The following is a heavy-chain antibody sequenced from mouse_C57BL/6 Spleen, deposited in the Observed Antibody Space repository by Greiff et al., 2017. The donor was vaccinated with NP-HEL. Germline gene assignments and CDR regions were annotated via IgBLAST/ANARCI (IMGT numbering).Heavy chain of an antibody. Sequence: VKLQQPGAELVKPGASVKVSCKASGYTFTSYWMHWVKQRPGQGLEWIGRIHPSDSDTNYNQKFKGKATLTVDKSSSTAYMQLSSLTSEDSAVYYCAIPLIYYDYDGYFDYWGQGTTLTVSS. V-gene: IGHV1-74*01. CDR1: GYTFTSYW. CDR3: AIPLIYYDYDGYFDY. D-gene: IGHD2-4*01. CDR2: IHPSDSDT. J-gene: IGHJ2*01.